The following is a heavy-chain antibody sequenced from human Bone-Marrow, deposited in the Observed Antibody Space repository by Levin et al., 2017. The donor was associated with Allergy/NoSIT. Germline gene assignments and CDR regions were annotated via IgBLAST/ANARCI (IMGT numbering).Heavy chain of an antibody. V-gene: IGHV3-48*01. Sequence: GGSLRLSCAASGFTFSSYSMNWVRQAPGKGLEWVSYISSSSSTIYYADSVKGRFTISRDNAKNSLYLQMNSLRAEDTAVYYCARDRDSSGYYRESGVGAFDIWGQGTMVTVSS. D-gene: IGHD3-22*01. CDR3: ARDRDSSGYYRESGVGAFDI. CDR1: GFTFSSYS. J-gene: IGHJ3*02. CDR2: ISSSSSTI.